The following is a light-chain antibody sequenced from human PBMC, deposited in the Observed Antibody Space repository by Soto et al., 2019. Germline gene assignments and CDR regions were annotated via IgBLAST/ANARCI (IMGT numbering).Light chain of an antibody. Sequence: EIVITQSPATLSLSPGERATLSCRASQTIDNTLAWYQRKPGQAPRLLIYDASTRATGVPARFSGSGSGTDFTLTISSLQSEDFAVYYCQQRSNWITFGQGTRLEIK. CDR3: QQRSNWIT. V-gene: IGKV3-15*01. CDR1: QTIDNT. CDR2: DAS. J-gene: IGKJ5*01.